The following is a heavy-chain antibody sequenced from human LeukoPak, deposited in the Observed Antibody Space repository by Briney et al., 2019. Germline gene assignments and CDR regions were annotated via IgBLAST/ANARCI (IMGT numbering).Heavy chain of an antibody. J-gene: IGHJ6*03. CDR3: AKDKRAHSSQWLVRHYYMDV. D-gene: IGHD6-19*01. V-gene: IGHV3-23*01. CDR1: GFPFNTYA. Sequence: PGGSLRLSCAASGFPFNTYAMSWVRQAPGKGLEWVSAISGSGGSTYYADSVKGRFTISRDNSKNTLYLQMNSLRAEDTAVYYCAKDKRAHSSQWLVRHYYMDVWGKGTTVTVSS. CDR2: ISGSGGST.